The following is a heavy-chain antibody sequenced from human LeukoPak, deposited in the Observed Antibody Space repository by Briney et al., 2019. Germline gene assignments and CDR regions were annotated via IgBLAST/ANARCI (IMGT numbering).Heavy chain of an antibody. CDR3: VRAGTYYYGSGAFDS. CDR2: IGAAGDT. V-gene: IGHV3-13*01. Sequence: QPGGSLRLSCVASGFTFSTYDMHWVRHVTGKGLEWVSSIGAAGDTDYPASVKGRFTISRENAKNSLYLQMNSLRAGDTAVYYCVRAGTYYYGSGAFDSWGQGTLVTVSS. D-gene: IGHD3-10*01. J-gene: IGHJ4*02. CDR1: GFTFSTYD.